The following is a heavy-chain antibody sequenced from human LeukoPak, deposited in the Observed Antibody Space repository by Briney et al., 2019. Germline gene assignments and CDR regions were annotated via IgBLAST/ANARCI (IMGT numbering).Heavy chain of an antibody. CDR1: GGSISSYY. J-gene: IGHJ4*02. V-gene: IGHV4-59*01. Sequence: SSETLSLTCTVSGGSISSYYWSWIRQPPGKGLEWIGYIYYSGSTNYNPSLKSRVTISVDTSKNQFSLKLSSVTAADTAVYYCARVDSSSWLVDYWGQGTLVTVSS. CDR2: IYYSGST. D-gene: IGHD6-13*01. CDR3: ARVDSSSWLVDY.